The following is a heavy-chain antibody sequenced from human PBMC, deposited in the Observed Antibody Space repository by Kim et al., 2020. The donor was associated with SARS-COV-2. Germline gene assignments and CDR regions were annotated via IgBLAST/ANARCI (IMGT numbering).Heavy chain of an antibody. V-gene: IGHV3-33*01. CDR1: GFIFSSYG. CDR3: ARDKYGDDMYFDY. CDR2: IRYDGSNK. D-gene: IGHD4-17*01. J-gene: IGHJ4*02. Sequence: GGSLRLSCAASGFIFSSYGMHWVRQAPGKGLEWVAVIRYDGSNKYYVDSVKGRFTIARDNSKNTLYLQMNSLRAEDTAVYYCARDKYGDDMYFDYWGQGTLVTVS.